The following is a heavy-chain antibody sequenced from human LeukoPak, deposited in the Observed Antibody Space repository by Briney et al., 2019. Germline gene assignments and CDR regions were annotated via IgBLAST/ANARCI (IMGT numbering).Heavy chain of an antibody. CDR1: GFDFATYW. D-gene: IGHD6-13*01. CDR3: ARGTSTAPGIDY. Sequence: GGTLRLSCAASGFDFATYWMFWVRQAPGKGLVWVGQINYAGSGATYGDSAKGRFSISGDNAKNTLFLYMSGLRAEDTAVYYCARGTSTAPGIDYWGQGTLVAVSS. J-gene: IGHJ4*02. CDR2: INYAGSGA. V-gene: IGHV3-74*01.